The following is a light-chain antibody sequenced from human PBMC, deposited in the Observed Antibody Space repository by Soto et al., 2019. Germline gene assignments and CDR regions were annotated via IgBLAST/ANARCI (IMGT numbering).Light chain of an antibody. CDR3: QQYYNWPLT. CDR1: QSDSSSH. J-gene: IGKJ4*01. V-gene: IGKV3-20*01. Sequence: EIVLTQSPGTLSLSPGERATLSCRASQSDSSSHLPSYRQEPGQAPRLLIYGACSRATGIPDRLSGRGSGTDFTLAISRLEPEDFPVYYCQQYYNWPLTFGGGTKVEVK. CDR2: GAC.